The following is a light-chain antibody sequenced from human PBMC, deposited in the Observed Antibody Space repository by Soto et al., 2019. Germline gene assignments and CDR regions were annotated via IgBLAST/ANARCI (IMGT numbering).Light chain of an antibody. CDR2: EAS. CDR3: QQTYRTRT. J-gene: IGKJ1*01. CDR1: QGISTY. Sequence: DIQMTQSPSSLSASVGDRVTITCRASQGISTYLTWYQHRPGKAPKLLIFEASTLHSGVPSRFSASGSGSDFTITISSLQSEDFAAYYCQQTYRTRTFGPGTRVE. V-gene: IGKV1-39*01.